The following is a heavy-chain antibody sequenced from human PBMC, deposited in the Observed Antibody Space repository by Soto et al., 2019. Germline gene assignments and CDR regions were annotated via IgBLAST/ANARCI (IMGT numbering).Heavy chain of an antibody. CDR3: ARGGQEVWSGPLDY. CDR2: INTSGST. D-gene: IGHD3-3*01. Sequence: PSETLSLTCALYGGSFSGYYWSWIRQPPGKGLEWIGEINTSGSTNYNPSMKSRVNMSVDTSKQEFSLKLSSVTAADTALYYCARGGQEVWSGPLDYWGRGALVTATS. CDR1: GGSFSGYY. J-gene: IGHJ4*02. V-gene: IGHV4-34*01.